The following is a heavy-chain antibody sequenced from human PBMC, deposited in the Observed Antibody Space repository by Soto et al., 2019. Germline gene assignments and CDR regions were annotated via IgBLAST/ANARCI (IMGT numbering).Heavy chain of an antibody. D-gene: IGHD1-26*01. CDR1: EFTVSSDY. J-gene: IGHJ6*02. CDR3: AGRVGATNYGMDV. Sequence: PGGSLRLSCAASEFTVSSDYMNWVRQAPGKGLECVSTIYSGGSTYYADSVKGRFTISRDNSKNTLYLQMNNLRAEDTAVYYCAGRVGATNYGMDVWGQGTTVTVSS. CDR2: IYSGGST. V-gene: IGHV3-53*01.